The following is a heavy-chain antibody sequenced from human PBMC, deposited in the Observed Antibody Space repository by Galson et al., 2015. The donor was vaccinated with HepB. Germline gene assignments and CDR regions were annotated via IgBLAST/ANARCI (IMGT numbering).Heavy chain of an antibody. CDR2: ISSDGRNT. J-gene: IGHJ4*02. Sequence: SLRLSCAGSGFDFKRFAMHWVRQGPGKGLEWVTVISSDGRNTYYADSVKGRFTISRDNSKNTVSLEMNSLRGDDTAIYYCATGATPPVYFLDYWGQGALVTVSS. V-gene: IGHV3-30*04. CDR3: ATGATPPVYFLDY. D-gene: IGHD1-26*01. CDR1: GFDFKRFA.